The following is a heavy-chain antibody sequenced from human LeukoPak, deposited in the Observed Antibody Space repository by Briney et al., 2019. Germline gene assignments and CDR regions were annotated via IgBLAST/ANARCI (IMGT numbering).Heavy chain of an antibody. CDR2: VSGSGVST. Sequence: PGGSLRLSCAASGFTFSSHAMSWVRQAPGKGLEWVSDVSGSGVSTHYADSVKGRFTISRDSSKNTVYLQMNSLRAEDTAVYYCARDLTLDTDYWGQGTLVTVSS. CDR1: GFTFSSHA. J-gene: IGHJ4*02. D-gene: IGHD4/OR15-4a*01. V-gene: IGHV3-23*01. CDR3: ARDLTLDTDY.